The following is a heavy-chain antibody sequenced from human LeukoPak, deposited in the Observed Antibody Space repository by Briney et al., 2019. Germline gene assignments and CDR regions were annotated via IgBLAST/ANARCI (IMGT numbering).Heavy chain of an antibody. V-gene: IGHV4-34*01. D-gene: IGHD4-17*01. CDR3: ARGQGTVTTH. Sequence: SEPLSLTCAVSGGSFSGYYWTWIRQPPGKGLEWIGEINHSGNANYNPSLKSRVTISLDMSENHFSLKLTSVTAADTAVYYCARGQGTVTTHWGQGTLVTVSS. CDR1: GGSFSGYY. J-gene: IGHJ4*02. CDR2: INHSGNA.